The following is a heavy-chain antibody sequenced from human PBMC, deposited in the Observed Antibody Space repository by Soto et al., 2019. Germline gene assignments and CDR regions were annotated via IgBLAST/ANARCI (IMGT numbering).Heavy chain of an antibody. CDR3: GKSRTFFDF. J-gene: IGHJ4*02. D-gene: IGHD3-16*01. CDR2: ISDGDGAT. Sequence: EVHLLESGGGLVQPGGSLRLSCAASGFAFSDYAMTWVRQAPGKGLEWVSGISDGDGATHYADSVKGRFTISRDDSKNTLYLQMDSLRAAAAAVYYCGKSRTFFDFWGQGTLVTVSS. V-gene: IGHV3-23*01. CDR1: GFAFSDYA.